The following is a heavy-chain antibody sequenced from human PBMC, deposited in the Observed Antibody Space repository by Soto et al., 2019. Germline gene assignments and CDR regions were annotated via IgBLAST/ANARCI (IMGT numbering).Heavy chain of an antibody. CDR3: ARGRRGLYHHEY. D-gene: IGHD2-2*01. Sequence: EVQLVESGGGLVQPGGSLRLSCAASGFTFSGDWMHWVRQAAGKGLVWVSRINMDGSSTNYADSVKRRFTISRDNAKNTLYLQMNRLRVDDTALYYCARGRRGLYHHEYWGQGALVTVSS. J-gene: IGHJ4*02. CDR1: GFTFSGDW. V-gene: IGHV3-74*01. CDR2: INMDGSST.